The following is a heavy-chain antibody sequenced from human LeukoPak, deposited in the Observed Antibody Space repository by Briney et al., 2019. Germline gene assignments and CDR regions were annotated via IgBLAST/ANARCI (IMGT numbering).Heavy chain of an antibody. D-gene: IGHD5-18*01. CDR2: IFPIGDEI. V-gene: IGHV3-23*01. CDR3: ATYRQIQVPFEF. CDR1: GFTFSAFP. Sequence: GGSLRLSCAASGFTFSAFPMIWVRQAPGRGLEWVSTIFPIGDEINYANSVKGRFTISRDNSRSTLSLQMDSLRAEDMSTYYCATYRQIQVPFEFWGQGTLVTVSS. J-gene: IGHJ4*02.